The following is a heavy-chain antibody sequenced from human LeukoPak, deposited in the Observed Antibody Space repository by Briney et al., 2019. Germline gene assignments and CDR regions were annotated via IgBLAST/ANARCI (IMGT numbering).Heavy chain of an antibody. CDR2: INPNSAGT. V-gene: IGHV1-2*06. CDR1: GYTFTGYY. D-gene: IGHD5-18*01. J-gene: IGHJ4*02. Sequence: ASVKVSCKASGYTFTGYYLHWVRQAPGQGLEWVGRINPNSAGTNYAQKFQGRITMTRDTSISTAYMELNKLTFDDTAVYYCARKDPSGYSSLDYWGQGTLVTVSS. CDR3: ARKDPSGYSSLDY.